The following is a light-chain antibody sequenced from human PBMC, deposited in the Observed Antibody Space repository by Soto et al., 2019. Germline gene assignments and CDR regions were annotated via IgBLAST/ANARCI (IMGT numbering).Light chain of an antibody. V-gene: IGKV1-12*01. Sequence: DIQMTQSPSSLSASVGDTVTITCRASQGISSWLAWYQQKPGKAPNLLIYAASSLQSGVPERFSGSGSGTDFTLTISSVQPEDIATYYCQQTNIFPRTFGQGTKVDIK. CDR3: QQTNIFPRT. CDR2: AAS. J-gene: IGKJ1*01. CDR1: QGISSW.